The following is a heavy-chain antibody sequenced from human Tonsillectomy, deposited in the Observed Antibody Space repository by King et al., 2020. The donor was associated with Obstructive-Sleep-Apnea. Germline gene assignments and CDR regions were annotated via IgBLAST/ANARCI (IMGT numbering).Heavy chain of an antibody. Sequence: EVQLVESGGGLVQPGGSLRLSCAASGFTFSRYAVSWVRQAPGKGLEWVSSMSGNGASVYYADSVKGRFTISRDNSKHTLYLQMNSLRAEDTAVYYCAKLPYYDILTHRNWFDPWGQGTLVTVSS. D-gene: IGHD3-9*01. J-gene: IGHJ5*02. CDR1: GFTFSRYA. V-gene: IGHV3-23*04. CDR3: AKLPYYDILTHRNWFDP. CDR2: MSGNGASV.